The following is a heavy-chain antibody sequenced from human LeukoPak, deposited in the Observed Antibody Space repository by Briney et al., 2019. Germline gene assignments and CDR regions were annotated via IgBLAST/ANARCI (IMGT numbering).Heavy chain of an antibody. CDR3: ATVKRAVSDTWLDL. D-gene: IGHD6-19*01. J-gene: IGHJ5*02. CDR2: IIAYNGNT. Sequence: ASVKVSCKASGYPSSDYGFTWVRQAPGQGLEWMGWIIAYNGNTHYAQKFQDRFTVTIETSTRTAYLHLRSLRSADTAVYYCATVKRAVSDTWLDLWGQGTLVTVSS. V-gene: IGHV1-18*01. CDR1: GYPSSDYG.